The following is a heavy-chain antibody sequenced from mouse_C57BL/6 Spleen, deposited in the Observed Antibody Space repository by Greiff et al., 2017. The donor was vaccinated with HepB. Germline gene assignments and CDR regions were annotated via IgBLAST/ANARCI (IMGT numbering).Heavy chain of an antibody. CDR2: IDPSDSET. V-gene: IGHV1-52*01. CDR1: GYTFTSYW. D-gene: IGHD2-10*02. Sequence: QVQLQQPGAELVRPGSSVKLSCKASGYTFTSYWMHWVKQRPIQGLEWIGNIDPSDSETHYNQKFKDKATLTVDKSSSTAYMQLSSLTSEDSAVYYCATYGNYGDYFDYWGQGTTLTVSS. J-gene: IGHJ2*01. CDR3: ATYGNYGDYFDY.